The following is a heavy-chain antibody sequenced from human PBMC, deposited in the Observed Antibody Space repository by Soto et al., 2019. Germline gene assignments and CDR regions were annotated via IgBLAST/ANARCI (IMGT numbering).Heavy chain of an antibody. CDR2: INHSGST. V-gene: IGHV4-34*01. CDR1: GGSFSGYY. Sequence: SETLSLTCAVYGGSFSGYYWSWLRQPPGKGLEWIGEINHSGSTYYNPSLKSRVTISVDTSKNQFSLKLSSVTAADTAVYYCARQGLELGGAYNWFDPWGQGTLVTVSS. D-gene: IGHD1-7*01. J-gene: IGHJ5*02. CDR3: ARQGLELGGAYNWFDP.